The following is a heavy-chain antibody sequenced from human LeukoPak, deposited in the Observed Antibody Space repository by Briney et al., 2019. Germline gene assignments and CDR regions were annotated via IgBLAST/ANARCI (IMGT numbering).Heavy chain of an antibody. V-gene: IGHV4-34*01. J-gene: IGHJ4*02. CDR3: AREWPRRYCSSPSCRTSGLDY. Sequence: SETLSLTCAVYGGSFSGYYWSWIRQPPGKGLEWIGEINHSGSTNYNPSLKSRVTISVDTSKNQFSLKLSSVTAADTAVYYCAREWPRRYCSSPSCRTSGLDYWGQGTLVTVSS. CDR1: GGSFSGYY. CDR2: INHSGST. D-gene: IGHD2-2*01.